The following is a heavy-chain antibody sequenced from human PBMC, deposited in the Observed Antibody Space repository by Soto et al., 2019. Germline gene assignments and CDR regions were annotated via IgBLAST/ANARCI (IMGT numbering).Heavy chain of an antibody. Sequence: SETLSLTCAVYGGSFSGYYWSWIRQPPGKGLEWIGEINHSGSTNYNPSLKSRVTISVDTSKNQFSLKLSSVTAADTAVYYCASEKRWGSYRDKRTYFDYWGQGTLVTVSS. V-gene: IGHV4-34*01. D-gene: IGHD3-16*02. CDR3: ASEKRWGSYRDKRTYFDY. CDR2: INHSGST. J-gene: IGHJ4*02. CDR1: GGSFSGYY.